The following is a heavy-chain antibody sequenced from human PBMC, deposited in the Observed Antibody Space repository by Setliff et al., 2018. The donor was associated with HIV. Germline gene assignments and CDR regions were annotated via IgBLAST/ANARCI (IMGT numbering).Heavy chain of an antibody. CDR3: ARVNGYYDFWSGPAGYFQP. J-gene: IGHJ1*01. V-gene: IGHV4-34*01. D-gene: IGHD3-3*01. Sequence: PSETLSLTCAVYGGSFSGFYWGWIRQPPGKGLEWIGNIYQSGSTYYNPSLKSRGAMSVDTSKNQFSLRLSSVTAADTAVYYCARVNGYYDFWSGPAGYFQPWGQGTLVTVSS. CDR1: GGSFSGFY. CDR2: IYQSGST.